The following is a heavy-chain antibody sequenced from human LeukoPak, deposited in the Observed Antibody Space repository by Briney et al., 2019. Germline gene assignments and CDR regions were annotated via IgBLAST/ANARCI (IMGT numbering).Heavy chain of an antibody. CDR2: ISYDGSNK. D-gene: IGHD2-2*01. V-gene: IGHV3-30-3*01. J-gene: IGHJ4*02. CDR3: ARDRLECSSTSCSRFFDY. Sequence: PGRSLRLSCAASGFTFSSYAMHWVRQAPGKGLEWVAVISYDGSNKYYADSVKGRFTISRDNSKNTLYLQMNSLRAEDTAVYYCARDRLECSSTSCSRFFDYWGQGTLVTVSS. CDR1: GFTFSSYA.